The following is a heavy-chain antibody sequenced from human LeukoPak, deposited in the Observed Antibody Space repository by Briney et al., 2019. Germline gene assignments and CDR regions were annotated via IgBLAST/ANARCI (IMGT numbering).Heavy chain of an antibody. Sequence: GGSLRLSCAASGFTFSSYWMHWVRQAPGKGLVWVSRIKSDGNTNYTDSVKGRFTISRDNAKNTVSLQMNSLRAEDTSVYYCARAPSESGGYYPEYFRHWGQGTLVTVSS. J-gene: IGHJ1*01. D-gene: IGHD3-22*01. V-gene: IGHV3-74*01. CDR1: GFTFSSYW. CDR3: ARAPSESGGYYPEYFRH. CDR2: IKSDGNT.